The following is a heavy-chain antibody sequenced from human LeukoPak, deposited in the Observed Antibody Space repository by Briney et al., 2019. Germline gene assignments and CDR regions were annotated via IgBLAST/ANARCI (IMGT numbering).Heavy chain of an antibody. CDR3: ARNVYNFDY. V-gene: IGHV3-30*03. CDR1: GFTFSSYG. D-gene: IGHD3-10*02. Sequence: PGRSLRLSCAASGFTFSSYGMHWVRHAPGKGLEWVSVISYDGRNKFYADSVKGRFTISRDNSKNTLYLQMSSLRAEDTAVYYCARNVYNFDYWGQGTLVTVSS. J-gene: IGHJ4*02. CDR2: ISYDGRNK.